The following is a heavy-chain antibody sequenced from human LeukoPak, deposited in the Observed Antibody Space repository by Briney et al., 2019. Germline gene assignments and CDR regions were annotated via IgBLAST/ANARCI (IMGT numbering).Heavy chain of an antibody. V-gene: IGHV4-38-2*02. CDR2: IYHSGST. CDR3: ARAGDYYVSGSYLGY. CDR1: GYSISSGYY. D-gene: IGHD3-10*01. Sequence: PSETLSLTCTVSGYSISSGYYGGWIRQPPGEGLEWIGSIYHSGSTHYNPSLKSRVTISVDTSKNQFSLTLSSVTAADAAVYYCARAGDYYVSGSYLGYWGQGTLVTVSS. J-gene: IGHJ4*02.